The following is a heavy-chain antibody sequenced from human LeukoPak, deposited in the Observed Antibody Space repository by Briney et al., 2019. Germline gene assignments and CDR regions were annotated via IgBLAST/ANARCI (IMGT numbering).Heavy chain of an antibody. D-gene: IGHD2-21*02. Sequence: PSETLSLTCTGSGVSISSYHWSWIRQPPGKGLEWIGYIYYSGSTNYNPSLKSRATIAVDTSKNEFSLKLSSVTAADTAVYYCAREAYCGGDCYSGFDSWGQGTLVTVSS. CDR1: GVSISSYH. CDR2: IYYSGST. CDR3: AREAYCGGDCYSGFDS. J-gene: IGHJ4*02. V-gene: IGHV4-59*01.